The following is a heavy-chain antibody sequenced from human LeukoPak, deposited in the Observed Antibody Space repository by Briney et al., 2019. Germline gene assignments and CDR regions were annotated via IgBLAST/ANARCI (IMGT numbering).Heavy chain of an antibody. Sequence: PGGSLRLSCAGSGFSVTTYYMTWVRQAPGKGLESVSAISDSGRTYYADSVKGRFTISRDDSKNTLYLQMNSLRAEDTAVYYCAKGLSSGFVDYWGQGTLVTVSS. CDR3: AKGLSSGFVDY. CDR2: ISDSGRT. V-gene: IGHV3-66*03. D-gene: IGHD6-19*01. J-gene: IGHJ4*02. CDR1: GFSVTTYY.